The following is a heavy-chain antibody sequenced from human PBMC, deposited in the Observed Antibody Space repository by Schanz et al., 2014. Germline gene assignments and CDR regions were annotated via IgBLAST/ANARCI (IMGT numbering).Heavy chain of an antibody. V-gene: IGHV4-34*01. CDR1: GGSLSGYF. CDR3: ARGRQQLGSFDY. CDR2: IGHSGNT. D-gene: IGHD6-13*01. Sequence: QVQLQQWGAGLLKPSETLSLTCAVYGGSLSGYFWSWIRQPPGKGLEWIGDIGHSGNTKDNPTLKGRVTRSVETSKSQFSLNRSSVTAADTAVYYCARGRQQLGSFDYWGQGILVTVSS. J-gene: IGHJ4*02.